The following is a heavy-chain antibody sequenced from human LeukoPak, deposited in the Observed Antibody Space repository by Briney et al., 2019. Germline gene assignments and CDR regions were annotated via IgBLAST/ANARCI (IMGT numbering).Heavy chain of an antibody. D-gene: IGHD2-2*01. V-gene: IGHV4-39*07. J-gene: IGHJ6*03. CDR1: GGSINSSSYY. Sequence: PSETLSLTCTVSGGSINSSSYYWGWIRQPPGKGLEWIGEINHSGSTNYNPSLKSRVTISVDTSKNQFSLKLSSVTAADTAVYYCARGPRLGDQLLWMGGYYYYYMDVWGKGTTVTVSS. CDR2: INHSGST. CDR3: ARGPRLGDQLLWMGGYYYYYMDV.